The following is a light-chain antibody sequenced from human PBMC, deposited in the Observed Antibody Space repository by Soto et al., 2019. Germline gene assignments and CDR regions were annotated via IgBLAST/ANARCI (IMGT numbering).Light chain of an antibody. J-gene: IGKJ2*02. CDR3: MQALQTPRT. Sequence: DIVMTQSPLSLPVTPGEPASISCRSSRSLLHSNGNTYLDWYLQRPGQSPQLLVYLGSNRASGVPDRFSGSGSGTDFILRISRVEADDVGVYYCMQALQTPRTFGQGTQLEIK. V-gene: IGKV2-28*01. CDR1: RSLLHSNGNTY. CDR2: LGS.